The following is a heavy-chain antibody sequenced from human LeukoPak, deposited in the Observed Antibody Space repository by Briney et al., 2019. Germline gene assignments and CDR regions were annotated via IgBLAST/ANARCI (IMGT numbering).Heavy chain of an antibody. Sequence: SGGSLRLSCAASGFTFSSYAFTWVRQAPGKGLEWVSGISGSGGSTYYADSVKGRCTVSRDNSKNTVYLQMTSLRAEDTAVYYCAKADSGWPYYFDFWGQGTLVTVSS. CDR3: AKADSGWPYYFDF. D-gene: IGHD6-19*01. J-gene: IGHJ4*02. V-gene: IGHV3-23*01. CDR1: GFTFSSYA. CDR2: ISGSGGST.